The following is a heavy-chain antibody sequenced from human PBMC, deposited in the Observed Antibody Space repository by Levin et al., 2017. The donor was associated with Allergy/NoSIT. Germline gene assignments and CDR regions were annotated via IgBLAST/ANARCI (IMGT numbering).Heavy chain of an antibody. CDR1: GFTFSSYA. J-gene: IGHJ6*02. D-gene: IGHD3-9*01. Sequence: LSLTCAASGFTFSSYAMHWVRQAPGKGLEWVAVISYDGSNKYYADSVKGRFTISRDNSKNTLYLQMNSLRAEDTAVYYCARDPKPPTYYDILTGSGDRSGMDVWGQGTTVTVSS. CDR2: ISYDGSNK. CDR3: ARDPKPPTYYDILTGSGDRSGMDV. V-gene: IGHV3-30*04.